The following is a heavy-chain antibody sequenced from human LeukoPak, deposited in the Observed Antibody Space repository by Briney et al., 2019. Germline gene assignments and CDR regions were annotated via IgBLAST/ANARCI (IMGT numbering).Heavy chain of an antibody. CDR2: VIPILGIA. D-gene: IGHD3-22*01. Sequence: ASVKVSCKASGGTFSSYTISWVRQAPGQGLEWMGRVIPILGIANYAQKFHGRVTITADKSTSTAYMELSSLRSEDTAVYYCARDRRYYDSSGYSIDYWGQGTLVTVSS. V-gene: IGHV1-69*04. CDR3: ARDRRYYDSSGYSIDY. J-gene: IGHJ4*02. CDR1: GGTFSSYT.